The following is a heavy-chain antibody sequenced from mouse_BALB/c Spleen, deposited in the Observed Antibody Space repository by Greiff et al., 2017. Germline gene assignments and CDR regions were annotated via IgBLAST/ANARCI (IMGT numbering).Heavy chain of an antibody. J-gene: IGHJ2*01. CDR1: GFTFKDTY. V-gene: IGHV14-3*02. Sequence: VQLQQSGAELVKPGASVKLSCTASGFTFKDTYMHWVKQRPEQGLEWIGRIDPANGNTKYDPKFQGKATITADTSSNTAYLQLSSLTSEDTAVYYCASSAYYGNYGFFDYWGQGTTLTVSS. D-gene: IGHD2-10*01. CDR3: ASSAYYGNYGFFDY. CDR2: IDPANGNT.